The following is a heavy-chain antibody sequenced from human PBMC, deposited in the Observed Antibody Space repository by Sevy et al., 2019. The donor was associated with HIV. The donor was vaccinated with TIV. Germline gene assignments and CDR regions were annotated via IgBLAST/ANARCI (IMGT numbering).Heavy chain of an antibody. D-gene: IGHD6-13*01. J-gene: IGHJ4*02. CDR3: AGESRGYSSSWYGY. CDR2: ISYDGSNK. Sequence: GGSLRLSCAASGFTFSSYAMHWVRQAPGKGLEWVAVISYDGSNKYYADSVKGRFTISRDNSKNTLYLQMNSLRAEETAVYYCAGESRGYSSSWYGYWGQGTLVTVSS. V-gene: IGHV3-30*04. CDR1: GFTFSSYA.